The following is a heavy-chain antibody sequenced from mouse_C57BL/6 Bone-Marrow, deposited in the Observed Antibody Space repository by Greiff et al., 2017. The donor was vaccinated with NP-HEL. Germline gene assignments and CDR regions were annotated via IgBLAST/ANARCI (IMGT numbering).Heavy chain of an antibody. Sequence: QVQLKESGPELVKPGASVKISCKASGYAFSSSWMNWVKQRPGKGLEWIGRIYPGDGDTNYNGKFKGKATLTADKSSSTAYMQLRSLTSEDSAVYFYASYGNYLDYWGQGTTLTVSS. CDR1: GYAFSSSW. CDR3: ASYGNYLDY. J-gene: IGHJ2*01. D-gene: IGHD2-1*01. V-gene: IGHV1-82*01. CDR2: IYPGDGDT.